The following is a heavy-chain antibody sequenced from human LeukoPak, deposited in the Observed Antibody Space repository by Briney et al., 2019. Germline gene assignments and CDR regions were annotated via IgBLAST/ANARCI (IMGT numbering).Heavy chain of an antibody. CDR3: ARGRPMVRGFYYYGMDV. J-gene: IGHJ6*02. CDR2: IIPIFGPA. V-gene: IGHV1-69*13. D-gene: IGHD3-10*01. Sequence: SVKVSCKASGGTFSSYAISWVRQAPGQGLEWVGGIIPIFGPANYAQKFQGRVTITADESTSTAYMELSSLRSEDTAVYYCARGRPMVRGFYYYGMDVWGQGTTVTVSS. CDR1: GGTFSSYA.